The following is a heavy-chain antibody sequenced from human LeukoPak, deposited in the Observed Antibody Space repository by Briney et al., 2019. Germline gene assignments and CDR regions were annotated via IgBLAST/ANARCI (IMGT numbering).Heavy chain of an antibody. CDR3: ARTRYYGSSYNYMDV. Sequence: GESLKISCKGSGYSFTRYWIGWVRQMPGKGLEWMGIIYPGDSDTRYSPSFQGQVTISADKSISTAYLQWSSLKASDTAMYYCARTRYYGSSYNYMDVWGKGTTVTVSS. D-gene: IGHD3-10*01. CDR1: GYSFTRYW. CDR2: IYPGDSDT. V-gene: IGHV5-51*01. J-gene: IGHJ6*03.